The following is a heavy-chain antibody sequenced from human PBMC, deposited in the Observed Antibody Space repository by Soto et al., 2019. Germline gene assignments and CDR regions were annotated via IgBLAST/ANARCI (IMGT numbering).Heavy chain of an antibody. CDR3: TTGGGYGRASLCFDY. V-gene: IGHV3-15*01. D-gene: IGHD1-26*01. CDR2: IKSKTDGGTI. CDR1: GFTFSNAW. Sequence: EVQLVESGGGLVKPGGSLRLSCAASGFTFSNAWMTWVRQAPGKGLEWVGGIKSKTDGGTIDYAAPVKGSISASRDDTNTTLYLKSNSLKTETTAVYYGTTGGGYGRASLCFDYWGQGTQVTVSS. J-gene: IGHJ4*02.